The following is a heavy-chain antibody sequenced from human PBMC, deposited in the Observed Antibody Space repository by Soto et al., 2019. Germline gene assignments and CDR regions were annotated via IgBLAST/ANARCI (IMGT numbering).Heavy chain of an antibody. V-gene: IGHV1-18*01. CDR1: GYTFTSYG. CDR3: ARVRERYFDWQTPFDY. D-gene: IGHD3-9*01. CDR2: ISAYNGNT. J-gene: IGHJ4*02. Sequence: QVQLVQSGAEVKKPGASVKVSCKASGYTFTSYGISWVRQAPGQGLEWMGWISAYNGNTNYAQKLQGRVTMTTDTSTTXAYMELRSLRSDDTAVYYCARVRERYFDWQTPFDYWGQGTLVTVSS.